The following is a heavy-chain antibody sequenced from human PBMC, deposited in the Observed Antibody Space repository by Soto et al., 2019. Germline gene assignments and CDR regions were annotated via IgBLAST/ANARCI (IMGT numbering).Heavy chain of an antibody. D-gene: IGHD3-3*02. CDR3: ARGRHFWSGYYTLDY. Sequence: SETLSLTCAVSSGSISSSNWWSWVRQPPGKGLEWIGEIYHSGSTNYNPSLKSRVTISVDKSKNQFSLKLSSVTAADTAVYYCARGRHFWSGYYTLDYWGQGTLVTVSS. CDR1: SGSISSSNW. J-gene: IGHJ4*02. CDR2: IYHSGST. V-gene: IGHV4-4*02.